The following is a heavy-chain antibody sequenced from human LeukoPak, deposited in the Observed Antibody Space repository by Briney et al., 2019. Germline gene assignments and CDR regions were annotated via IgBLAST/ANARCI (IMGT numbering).Heavy chain of an antibody. CDR1: GGSISSSSYY. V-gene: IGHV4-39*01. CDR3: ARRQYYYDSSGYYNKAFDI. J-gene: IGHJ3*02. CDR2: IYYSGST. D-gene: IGHD3-22*01. Sequence: SETLSHTCTVSGGSISSSSYYWGWIRQPPGKGLEWIGSIYYSGSTYYNPSLKSRVTISVDTSKNQFSLKLSSVTAADTAVYYCARRQYYYDSSGYYNKAFDIWGQGTMVTVSS.